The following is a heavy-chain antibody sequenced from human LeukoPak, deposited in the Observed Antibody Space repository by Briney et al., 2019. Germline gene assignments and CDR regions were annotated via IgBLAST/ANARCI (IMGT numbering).Heavy chain of an antibody. CDR1: GFTFSSYS. V-gene: IGHV3-21*01. J-gene: IGHJ4*02. CDR3: ARGSLYGDYVDFDY. CDR2: ISSSSSYI. D-gene: IGHD4-17*01. Sequence: GGSLRLSCAASGFTFSSYSMNWVRQAPGKGLEWVSSISSSSSYIYYADSVKGRFTISRDNAKNSLYLQMNSLRAEDTAVYYCARGSLYGDYVDFDYWGQGTLVTVSS.